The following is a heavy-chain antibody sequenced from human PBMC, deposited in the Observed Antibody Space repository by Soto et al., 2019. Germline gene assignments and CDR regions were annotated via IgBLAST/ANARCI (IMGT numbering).Heavy chain of an antibody. Sequence: PSETMSLTCTVAGRSISIYYCSWLRQQPGKGLEWIGNIYHTGSTQYNPSHKSRVTILLDKSRKQFSLNLSSVTAADTAVYYCARVFSNFWYFFDFWGQGSLVTVPS. J-gene: IGHJ4*02. CDR1: GRSISIYY. V-gene: IGHV4-59*12. CDR3: ARVFSNFWYFFDF. D-gene: IGHD2-8*02. CDR2: IYHTGST.